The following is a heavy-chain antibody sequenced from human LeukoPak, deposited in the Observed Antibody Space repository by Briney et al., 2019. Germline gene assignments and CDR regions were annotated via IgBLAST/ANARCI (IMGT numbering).Heavy chain of an antibody. V-gene: IGHV1-2*02. CDR1: GYSLTGYY. D-gene: IGHD1-14*01. CDR3: TRELYKFAPGVFNWSFDI. CDR2: INPNSGGT. Sequence: ASVKLSCHASGYSLTGYYMHWVRQAPGQGREWMGWINPNSGGTHYAQKFQGRVTMTRDTSITTAYMELSRTRSHATAVHYFTRELYKFAPGVFNWSFDIRGRGTLVTVSS. J-gene: IGHJ2*01.